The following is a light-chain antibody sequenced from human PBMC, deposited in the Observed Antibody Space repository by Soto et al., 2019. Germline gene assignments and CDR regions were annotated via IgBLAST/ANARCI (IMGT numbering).Light chain of an antibody. J-gene: IGLJ1*01. Sequence: QSALAQPASVSGSRGQSITISCTGTSSDVGRYNYVSWFQQHPGKVPKLIIYDVSNWPSGVSDRFSGSKSGNTASLTTSGLHPEDEADYYCSSFTSSSTFVFGTGTKLTVL. CDR3: SSFTSSSTFV. CDR2: DVS. CDR1: SSDVGRYNY. V-gene: IGLV2-14*03.